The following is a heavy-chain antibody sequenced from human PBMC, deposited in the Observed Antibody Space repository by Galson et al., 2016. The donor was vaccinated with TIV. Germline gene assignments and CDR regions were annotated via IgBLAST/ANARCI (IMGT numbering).Heavy chain of an antibody. Sequence: SLRLSCAASGFTFSSYGMSWVRQVPGKGLEWVSSVSRSSSFIFYADSVKGRFSSSRDDARDSLFLEMNNLRVEDTAVYYCARDYDYWSGHAWGYWGHGTLVTVSS. CDR1: GFTFSSYG. J-gene: IGHJ4*01. D-gene: IGHD3-3*01. CDR2: VSRSSSFI. CDR3: ARDYDYWSGHAWGY. V-gene: IGHV3-21*01.